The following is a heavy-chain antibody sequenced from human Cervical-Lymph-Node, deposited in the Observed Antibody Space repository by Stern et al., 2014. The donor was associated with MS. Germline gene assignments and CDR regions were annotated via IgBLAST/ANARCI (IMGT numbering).Heavy chain of an antibody. CDR3: ALSSETSDRWYSLGYDL. V-gene: IGHV1-69*01. CDR2: IFPVFGTP. Sequence: QVQLVQSGAEATKPGSSAKVSCKASGGTLSKFPSSWVRQAPGQGLEWMGGIFPVFGTPTYAQEFRGRVTITADVSTSTVYMELSSLRSDDTAVYYCALSSETSDRWYSLGYDLWGQGTLVTVSS. J-gene: IGHJ5*02. D-gene: IGHD6-13*01. CDR1: GGTLSKFP.